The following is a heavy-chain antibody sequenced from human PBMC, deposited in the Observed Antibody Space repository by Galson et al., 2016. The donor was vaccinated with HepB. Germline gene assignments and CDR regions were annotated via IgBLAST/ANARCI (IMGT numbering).Heavy chain of an antibody. J-gene: IGHJ4*02. Sequence: SLRLSCAASGFTFSTYSMNWVRQAPGKGLEWVSSISRGKNYIYYAASVKGRFTISRDNAKNSLYLQMNSLRAADTAVYYCASEGTTRSGSFDYWGQGTLVAVSP. V-gene: IGHV3-21*01. D-gene: IGHD5-12*01. CDR2: ISRGKNYI. CDR3: ASEGTTRSGSFDY. CDR1: GFTFSTYS.